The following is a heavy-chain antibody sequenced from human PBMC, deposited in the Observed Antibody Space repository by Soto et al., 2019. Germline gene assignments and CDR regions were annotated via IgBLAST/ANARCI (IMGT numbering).Heavy chain of an antibody. CDR3: ASTRIAAAGFYYYYYGMDV. CDR1: GYSFTSYW. Sequence: GESLKISCKASGYSFTSYWIGWVRQMPGKGLEWMGIIYPGDSDTKYSPSLQGQVTISADTSISTAYLQWTSLKTSDTAMYYCASTRIAAAGFYYYYYGMDVWGQGTTVTVSS. J-gene: IGHJ6*02. V-gene: IGHV5-51*01. D-gene: IGHD6-13*01. CDR2: IYPGDSDT.